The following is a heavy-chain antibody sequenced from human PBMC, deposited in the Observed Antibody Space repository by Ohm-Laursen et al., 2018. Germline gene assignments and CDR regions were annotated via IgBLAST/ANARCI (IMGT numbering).Heavy chain of an antibody. J-gene: IGHJ4*02. CDR1: GGSISSYY. CDR3: ARGGPTVTAYHSLDY. Sequence: SDTLSLTCNVSGGSISSYYWSWIRQPPGKELEWIGYIYYSGSTNYNPSPNSRVTISVDTSENQFSLKLNSVTAADTAVYYCARGGPTVTAYHSLDYWGQGTLVTVSS. V-gene: IGHV4-59*07. D-gene: IGHD4-11*01. CDR2: IYYSGST.